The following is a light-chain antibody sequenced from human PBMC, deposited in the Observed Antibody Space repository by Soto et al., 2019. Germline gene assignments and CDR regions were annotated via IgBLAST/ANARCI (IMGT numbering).Light chain of an antibody. CDR2: ASS. V-gene: IGKV1-17*01. CDR1: QNIKNY. J-gene: IGKJ1*01. CDR3: QQLNTYPPWT. Sequence: DIQMTQSPSSLSASVGDRVTITCRASQNIKNYLNWYQQKPGKAPKLLIYASSSLQSGVPSRFSGSGSGTDFTLTISSLQPEDSATYYCQQLNTYPPWTFGQGTKVDIK.